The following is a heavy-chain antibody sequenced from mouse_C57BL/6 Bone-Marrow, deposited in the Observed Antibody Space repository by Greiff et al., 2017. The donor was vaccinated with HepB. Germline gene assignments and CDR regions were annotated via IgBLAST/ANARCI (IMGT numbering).Heavy chain of an antibody. CDR3: ARGYYDYLYAMDC. Sequence: VQLKPSGPVLVKPGASVKMSCKASGYTFTDYYMNWVKQSHGKSLEWIGVINPYNGGTSYNQKFKGKATLTVDKSSSTAYMELSSLTSEDSAVYDCARGYYDYLYAMDCWGQGTSVTGSS. D-gene: IGHD2-4*01. J-gene: IGHJ4*01. CDR1: GYTFTDYY. CDR2: INPYNGGT. V-gene: IGHV1-19*01.